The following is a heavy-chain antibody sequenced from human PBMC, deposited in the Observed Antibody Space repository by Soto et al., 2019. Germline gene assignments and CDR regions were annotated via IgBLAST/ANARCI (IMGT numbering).Heavy chain of an antibody. D-gene: IGHD1-26*01. V-gene: IGHV1-69*13. J-gene: IGHJ4*02. CDR1: GGTXSSCA. Sequence: GXSXKVSCKASGGTXSSCASGWVRQAPGQGLEWMGGIIPIFCTANYAQKFQGRVTITADESTSTAYMELSSLRYEDKAVYYCVRDKIRARSGSSNFEYWGQGTLVNVSS. CDR2: IIPIFCTA. CDR3: VRDKIRARSGSSNFEY.